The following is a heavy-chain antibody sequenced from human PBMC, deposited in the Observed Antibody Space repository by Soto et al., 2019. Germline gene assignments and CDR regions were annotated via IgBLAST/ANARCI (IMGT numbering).Heavy chain of an antibody. D-gene: IGHD3-16*02. Sequence: AGGSLRLSCAASGFTFSSWEMNWVRQAPGKGLEWVSYISNSGNTIYYADAVKGRFTISRDNVKNSLYLQMNSLRAEDTAVYYCASGGYTSFDYWGQGTLVTVSS. J-gene: IGHJ4*02. CDR3: ASGGYTSFDY. V-gene: IGHV3-48*03. CDR1: GFTFSSWE. CDR2: ISNSGNTI.